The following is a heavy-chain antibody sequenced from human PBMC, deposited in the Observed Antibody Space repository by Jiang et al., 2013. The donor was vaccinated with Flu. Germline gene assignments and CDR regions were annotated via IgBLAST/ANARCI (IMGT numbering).Heavy chain of an antibody. D-gene: IGHD4-17*01. J-gene: IGHJ5*02. Sequence: EGLEWIGRIYTSGXTNXNPPSTSRVTMSVDTSKNQFSLKLSSVTAADTAVYYCARDIKDYGDVNWFDPWGQGTLVTVSS. V-gene: IGHV4-4*07. CDR2: IYTSGXT. CDR3: ARDIKDYGDVNWFDP.